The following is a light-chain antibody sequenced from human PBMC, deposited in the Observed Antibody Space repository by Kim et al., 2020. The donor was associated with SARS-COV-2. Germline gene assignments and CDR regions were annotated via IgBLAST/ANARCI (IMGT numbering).Light chain of an antibody. CDR3: ASWDHTLDCRV. V-gene: IGLV1-47*01. CDR2: RNN. CDR1: GSNIGTDS. J-gene: IGLJ2*01. Sequence: QRATISCSGGGSNIGTDSVYWYQPLPGTAPRLLISRNNQRPSGVPDRFSGSKSGTSASLAISDLRSEDVADYYCASWDHTLDCRVFGGGTKLTVL.